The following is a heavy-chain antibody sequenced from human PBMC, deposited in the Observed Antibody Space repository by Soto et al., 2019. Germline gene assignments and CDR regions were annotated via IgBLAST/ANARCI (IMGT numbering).Heavy chain of an antibody. CDR3: ATNSGSHYWYFDL. CDR2: IYYSGST. Sequence: PSETLSLTCTVSGGSISSSSYYWGWIRQPPGKGLEWIGSIYYSGSTYYNPSLKSRVTISVDTSKNQFSLKLSSVTAADTVVYYCATNSGSHYWYFDLWGRGTLVTVSS. D-gene: IGHD5-12*01. CDR1: GGSISSSSYY. J-gene: IGHJ2*01. V-gene: IGHV4-39*01.